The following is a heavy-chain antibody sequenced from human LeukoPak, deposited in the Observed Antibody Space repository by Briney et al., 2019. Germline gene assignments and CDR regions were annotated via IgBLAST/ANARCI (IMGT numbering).Heavy chain of an antibody. CDR1: GYTFTSYG. D-gene: IGHD3-16*02. CDR3: ARDLDDYVWGSYRVGAFDI. CDR2: ISACNGNT. J-gene: IGHJ3*02. V-gene: IGHV1-18*01. Sequence: ASVTVSCKASGYTFTSYGISWVRQAPGQGLEWMGWISACNGNTNYAQKLQGRVTMTTDTSTSTAYMELRSLRSDDTAVYYCARDLDDYVWGSYRVGAFDIWGQGTMVTVSS.